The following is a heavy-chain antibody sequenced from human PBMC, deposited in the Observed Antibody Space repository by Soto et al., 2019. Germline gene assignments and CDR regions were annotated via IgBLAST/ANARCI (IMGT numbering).Heavy chain of an antibody. CDR3: ARVWAGFRSHIPGTTFYWFDP. Sequence: SETLSLTCTVSGGSISSGGYYWSWIRQHPGKGLEWIGYIYYSGSTYYNPSLKSRVTISVDTSKNQFSLKLSSVTAADTAVYYCARVWAGFRSHIPGTTFYWFDPWGQGTLVTVSS. V-gene: IGHV4-31*03. CDR2: IYYSGST. D-gene: IGHD1-20*01. CDR1: GGSISSGGYY. J-gene: IGHJ5*02.